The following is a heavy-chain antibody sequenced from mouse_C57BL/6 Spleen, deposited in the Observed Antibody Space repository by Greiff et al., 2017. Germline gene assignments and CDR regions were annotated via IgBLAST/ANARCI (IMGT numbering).Heavy chain of an antibody. Sequence: QVQLQQPGAELVKPGASVKMSCKASGYTFTSYWITWVKQRPGQGLEWIGDIYPGSGSTNYNEKFKSKATLTVDTSSSTAYMQLSSLTSEDSAVYYCARSITTVVDYAMDYWGQGTSVTVSS. J-gene: IGHJ4*01. CDR2: IYPGSGST. V-gene: IGHV1-55*01. CDR1: GYTFTSYW. CDR3: ARSITTVVDYAMDY. D-gene: IGHD1-1*01.